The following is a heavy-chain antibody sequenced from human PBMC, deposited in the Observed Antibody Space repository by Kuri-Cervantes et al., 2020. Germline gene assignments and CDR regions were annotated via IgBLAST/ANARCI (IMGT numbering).Heavy chain of an antibody. CDR1: GFTFSSYW. V-gene: IGHV4/OR15-8*01. Sequence: ESLKISCAASGFTFSSYWMSWVRQAPGKGLEWIGEIYHSGSTNYNPSLKSRVTISVDKSKNQFSLKLSSVTAADTAVYYCARQGRYFDYWGQGSLVTVSS. J-gene: IGHJ4*01. CDR3: ARQGRYFDY. CDR2: IYHSGST.